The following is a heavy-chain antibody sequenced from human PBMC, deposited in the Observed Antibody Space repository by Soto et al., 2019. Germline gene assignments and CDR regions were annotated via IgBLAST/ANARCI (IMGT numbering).Heavy chain of an antibody. V-gene: IGHV4-59*01. CDR1: GGSISSYY. D-gene: IGHD3-10*01. J-gene: IGHJ4*02. CDR3: AREVLAGQRGDYFDY. CDR2: IYYSGNT. Sequence: PSETLSLTCTVSGGSISSYYWSWIRQPPGKGLEWIGYIYYSGNTNYNPSLKSRVTISVDTSKNQFSLKLSSVTAADTAVYYCAREVLAGQRGDYFDYWGQGTLVTVSS.